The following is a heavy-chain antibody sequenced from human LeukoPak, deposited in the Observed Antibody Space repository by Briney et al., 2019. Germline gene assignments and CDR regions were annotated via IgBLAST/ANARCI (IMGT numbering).Heavy chain of an antibody. Sequence: GPTLRNSCPTPRLTFSSSGIPLIRQALGMGLDRQPPITSHGSNKYYADSVKSRFTISRDNSKNTLYLQMNSMRAEDTAVYYCVRGWGSGNYYNYYYYGMDVWGKGTTVTVSS. CDR2: ITSHGSNK. CDR3: VRGWGSGNYYNYYYYGMDV. J-gene: IGHJ6*04. V-gene: IGHV3-30*03. D-gene: IGHD3-10*01. CDR1: RLTFSSSG.